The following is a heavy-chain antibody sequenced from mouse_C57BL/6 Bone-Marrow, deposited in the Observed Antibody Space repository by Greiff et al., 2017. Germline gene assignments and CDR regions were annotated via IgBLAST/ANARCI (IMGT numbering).Heavy chain of an antibody. D-gene: IGHD2-4*01. CDR1: GYTFTDYY. J-gene: IGHJ3*01. V-gene: IGHV1-76*01. Sequence: VQLQQSGAELVRPGASVKLSCKASGYTFTDYYINWVKQRPGQGLEWIARIYPGSGNTYYNEKFKGKATLTAEKSSSTAYMQLSSLTSEDSAVYFCAKSGYYYPFAYWGQGTLVTVSA. CDR2: IYPGSGNT. CDR3: AKSGYYYPFAY.